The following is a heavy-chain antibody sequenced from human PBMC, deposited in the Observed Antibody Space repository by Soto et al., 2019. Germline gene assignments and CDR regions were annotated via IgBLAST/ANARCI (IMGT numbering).Heavy chain of an antibody. V-gene: IGHV4-38-2*01. D-gene: IGHD3-22*01. Sequence: SLTCAVSGYSISSGYYWGWIRQPPGKGLEWIGSIYHSGSTYYNPSLKSRVTISVDTSKNQFSLKLSSVTAADTAVYYCARRGPNYYDSSGYYYFDYWGQGTLVTVSS. CDR3: ARRGPNYYDSSGYYYFDY. CDR1: GYSISSGYY. J-gene: IGHJ4*02. CDR2: IYHSGST.